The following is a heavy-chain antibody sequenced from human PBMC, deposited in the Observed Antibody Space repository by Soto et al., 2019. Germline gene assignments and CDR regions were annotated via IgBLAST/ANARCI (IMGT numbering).Heavy chain of an antibody. CDR3: ARAADYGESYYYGMDV. Sequence: GASVKVSCKASGGTFSSYAISWVRQAPGQGLEWMGGIIPIFGTANYAQQFQGRVTITADESTSTAYMELSSLRSEDTAVYYCARAADYGESYYYGMDVWGQGTTVTVSS. CDR1: GGTFSSYA. D-gene: IGHD4-17*01. J-gene: IGHJ6*02. V-gene: IGHV1-69*13. CDR2: IIPIFGTA.